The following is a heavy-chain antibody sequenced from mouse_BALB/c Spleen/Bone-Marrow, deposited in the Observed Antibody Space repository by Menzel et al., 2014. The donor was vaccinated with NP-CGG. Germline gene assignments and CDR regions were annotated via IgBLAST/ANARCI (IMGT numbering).Heavy chain of an antibody. CDR2: SRNKANDYTT. J-gene: IGHJ4*01. Sequence: DVHLVESGGGLVQPGGSLILSCATSGFTLSDFYMEWVRQPPGKRLEWIAASRNKANDYTTEYSASVKGRFIVSRDTSQSILYLQMNALRAEDTAIYYCARDYYYGAMDYWGQGTSVTVSS. V-gene: IGHV7-1*02. D-gene: IGHD1-1*01. CDR1: GFTLSDFY. CDR3: ARDYYYGAMDY.